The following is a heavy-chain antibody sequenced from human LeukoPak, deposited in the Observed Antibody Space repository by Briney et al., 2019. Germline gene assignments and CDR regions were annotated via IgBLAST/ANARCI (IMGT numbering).Heavy chain of an antibody. V-gene: IGHV4-59*01. CDR1: GGSISSYY. CDR2: IYYSGST. CDR3: ERDHTRDGYNGFDP. Sequence: SETLSLTCTVSGGSISSYYWNWIRQPPGKGLEWIGYIYYSGSTNYSPSLKSRVTMSVDTSKNQFSLKLSSVSAADTAVYYCERDHTRDGYNGFDPWGQGTLVTVSS. J-gene: IGHJ5*02. D-gene: IGHD5-24*01.